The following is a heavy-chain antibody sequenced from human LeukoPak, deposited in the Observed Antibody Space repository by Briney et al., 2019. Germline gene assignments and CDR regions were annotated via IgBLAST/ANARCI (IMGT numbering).Heavy chain of an antibody. Sequence: GGSLRLSCAASGFTFSHYAMTWVRQAPGKGLEWVSVISGSGGSTYYADSVKGRFTISRDNSKNTLYLQMNSLRVEDTAVYYCAKVNFFYRSWDWFDPWGQGTLVTVSS. V-gene: IGHV3-23*01. CDR2: ISGSGGST. D-gene: IGHD6-13*01. J-gene: IGHJ5*02. CDR1: GFTFSHYA. CDR3: AKVNFFYRSWDWFDP.